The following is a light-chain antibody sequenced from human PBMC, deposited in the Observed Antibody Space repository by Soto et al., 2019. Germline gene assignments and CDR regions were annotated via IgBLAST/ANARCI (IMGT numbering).Light chain of an antibody. CDR2: ATS. CDR1: QSVSSNY. V-gene: IGKV3-20*01. J-gene: IGKJ1*01. CDR3: HQYGYSSWT. Sequence: EIVLTQSPGTLSLSPGERATLSCRASQSVSSNYLAWYQQKPGQAPRLLIYATSSRATGIPDRFSGSGSGTDFTLAISRLESEDFAVYYCHQYGYSSWTFGQGTKV.